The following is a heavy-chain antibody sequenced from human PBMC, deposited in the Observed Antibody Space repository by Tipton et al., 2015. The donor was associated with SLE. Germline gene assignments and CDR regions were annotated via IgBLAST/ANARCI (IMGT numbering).Heavy chain of an antibody. J-gene: IGHJ3*01. Sequence: GLVKPSETLALTCTVSAVSISSGYYWGWIRQPPGEGPEWIGTVYYNVRTYDNPSLKSRMTMSLDTSKNQLSLNLSSMTAADTAVYFCARAGGNSLALHVWGQGTMVTVSS. V-gene: IGHV4-38-2*02. CDR2: VYYNVRT. D-gene: IGHD4-23*01. CDR1: AVSISSGYY. CDR3: ARAGGNSLALHV.